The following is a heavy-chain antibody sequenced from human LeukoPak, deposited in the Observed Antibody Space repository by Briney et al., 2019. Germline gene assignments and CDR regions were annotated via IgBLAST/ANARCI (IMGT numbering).Heavy chain of an antibody. CDR3: ARDGNQG. CDR2: ISWNSGSI. Sequence: GGSLRLSCAASGFTFDDYAMHWVRQAPGKGLEWVSGISWNSGSINYADSVKGRFTLSRDNAKNSLYLQMNSLRAEDTAVYYCARDGNQGWGQGTLVTVSS. J-gene: IGHJ4*02. CDR1: GFTFDDYA. D-gene: IGHD1-14*01. V-gene: IGHV3-9*01.